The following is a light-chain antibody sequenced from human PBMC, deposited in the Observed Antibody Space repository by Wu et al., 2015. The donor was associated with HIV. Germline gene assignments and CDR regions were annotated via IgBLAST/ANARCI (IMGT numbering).Light chain of an antibody. J-gene: IGKJ3*01. Sequence: DIQMTQSPSSLSASVGDRVTITCQASQDISKYLNWYQHKSGKAPKLLIYDASNLETGVPSTFSGSGSGTDFTFTISSLKPEDVATYYCQQYDVLPITFGPGTKVDI. V-gene: IGKV1-33*01. CDR1: QDISKY. CDR2: DAS. CDR3: QQYDVLPIT.